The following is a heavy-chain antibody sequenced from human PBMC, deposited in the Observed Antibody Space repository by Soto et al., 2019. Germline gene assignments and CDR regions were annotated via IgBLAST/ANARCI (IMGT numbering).Heavy chain of an antibody. D-gene: IGHD5-12*01. V-gene: IGHV1-69*13. CDR1: GGSFSNFG. Sequence: SVKVSCKASGGSFSNFGISWVRQAPGQGLEWMGGIVPVFGRPNYAQRFRGRLTITADESTSTGYMVLISLRSDDTAVYYCAREGSGYNFWGQGTQVTVSS. CDR3: AREGSGYNF. CDR2: IVPVFGRP. J-gene: IGHJ4*02.